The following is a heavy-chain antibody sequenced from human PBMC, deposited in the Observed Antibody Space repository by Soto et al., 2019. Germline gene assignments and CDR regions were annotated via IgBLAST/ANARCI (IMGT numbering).Heavy chain of an antibody. V-gene: IGHV3-23*01. Sequence: GGSLRLFCAASGFTFSNYAMSWVRQAPGKGLEWVSVISGSGGSIYSADSVKGRFTISRDNSKSTLYLQMNSLRAEDAAVYYCAKVDILTTSNPYYFDYWGQGT. D-gene: IGHD4-17*01. CDR1: GFTFSNYA. CDR3: AKVDILTTSNPYYFDY. CDR2: ISGSGGSI. J-gene: IGHJ4*02.